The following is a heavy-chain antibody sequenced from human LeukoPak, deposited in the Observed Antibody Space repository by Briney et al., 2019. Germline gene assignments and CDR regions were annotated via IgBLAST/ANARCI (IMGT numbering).Heavy chain of an antibody. CDR1: GGSISSSTYY. Sequence: SETLSPTCTVSGGSISSSTYYWGWIRQPPGKGLEWIGSIYYSGSTYYNPSLKSRVTISVDTSKNQFSLKLSSVTAADTAVYYCARRARGAKFGSGAFDIWGQGTMVTVSS. V-gene: IGHV4-39*01. J-gene: IGHJ3*02. CDR3: ARRARGAKFGSGAFDI. D-gene: IGHD3-10*01. CDR2: IYYSGST.